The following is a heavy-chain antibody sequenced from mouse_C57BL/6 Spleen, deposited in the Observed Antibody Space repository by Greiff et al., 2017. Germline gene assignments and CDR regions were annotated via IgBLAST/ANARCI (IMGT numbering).Heavy chain of an antibody. V-gene: IGHV1-69*01. D-gene: IGHD2-1*01. CDR1: GYTFTSYW. J-gene: IGHJ4*01. CDR2: IDPSDSYT. Sequence: QVQLQQSGAELVMPGASVKLSCKASGYTFTSYWMHWVKQRPGQGLEWIGEIDPSDSYTNYNQKFKGKSTLTVDKSSSTAYMQLSSLTSEDSAVYYCARLYGNYVMDYWGQGTSVTVSS. CDR3: ARLYGNYVMDY.